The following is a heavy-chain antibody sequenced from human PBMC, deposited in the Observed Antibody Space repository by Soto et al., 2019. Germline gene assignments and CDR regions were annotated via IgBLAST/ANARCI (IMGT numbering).Heavy chain of an antibody. CDR2: ISAYNGNT. CDR1: GYTFTSYG. D-gene: IGHD3-3*01. CDR3: ARDGHEYYDFWSGYYTGSPYGMDV. Sequence: ASVKVSCKASGYTFTSYGISWVRQAPGQGLEWMGWISAYNGNTNYAQKLQGRVTMTTDTSTSTAYMELRSLRSDDTAVYYCARDGHEYYDFWSGYYTGSPYGMDVWGQGTTVTVS. V-gene: IGHV1-18*04. J-gene: IGHJ6*02.